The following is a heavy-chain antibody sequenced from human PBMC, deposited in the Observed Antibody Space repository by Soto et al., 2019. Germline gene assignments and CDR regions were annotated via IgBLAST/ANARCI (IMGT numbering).Heavy chain of an antibody. V-gene: IGHV3-66*01. CDR1: GLTVSDSFSVSSNF. CDR2: IYSSGRT. Sequence: GGSLRLSCTSSGLTVSDSFSVSSNFMTWGRQAPGKGLEWVSIIYSSGRTNYADSVKGRFTISRDISKNTLYLQMNSLRAEDTAVYYCARDRCCSTSCYNDERGLAAWGQGTLVPVSS. J-gene: IGHJ5*02. D-gene: IGHD2-2*01. CDR3: ARDRCCSTSCYNDERGLAA.